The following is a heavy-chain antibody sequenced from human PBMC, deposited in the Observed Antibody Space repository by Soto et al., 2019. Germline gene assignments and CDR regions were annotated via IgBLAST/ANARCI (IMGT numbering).Heavy chain of an antibody. V-gene: IGHV4-4*02. Sequence: QVQLQESGPGLVKPSGTLSLTCAVSGGSISSTNWWSWVRQPPEKGLEWIGEIYHSGSTNYNPSLKSRVTISVDKSKNQFSLKLTSVTAADTAVYHCARGVEYSSSSGWFDPWGQGTLVTVSS. D-gene: IGHD6-6*01. CDR2: IYHSGST. CDR3: ARGVEYSSSSGWFDP. CDR1: GGSISSTNW. J-gene: IGHJ5*02.